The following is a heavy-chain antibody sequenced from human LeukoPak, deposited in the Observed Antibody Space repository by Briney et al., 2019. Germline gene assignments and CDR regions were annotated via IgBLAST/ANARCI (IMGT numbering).Heavy chain of an antibody. V-gene: IGHV3-15*01. CDR2: IKSKTDGGTT. D-gene: IGHD2-21*01. CDR3: TTESRRGVVVSGGFVGFDP. J-gene: IGHJ5*02. CDR1: GFTFSNAW. Sequence: GGSLRLSCAASGFTFSNAWMSWVRQAPGKGLEWVGRIKSKTDGGTTDYAAPVKGRFTISRDDSKNTLYLQMNSLKTEDTAVYYCTTESRRGVVVSGGFVGFDPWGQGTLVTVSS.